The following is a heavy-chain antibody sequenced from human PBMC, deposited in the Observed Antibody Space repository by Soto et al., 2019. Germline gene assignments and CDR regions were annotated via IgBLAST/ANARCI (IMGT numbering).Heavy chain of an antibody. V-gene: IGHV4-30-2*01. CDR1: GGSISSGGYS. J-gene: IGHJ5*02. Sequence: QLQLQESGSGLVKPSQTLSLTCAVSGGSISSGGYSWSWIRQPPGKGLEWIGYIYHSGSTYYNPSPKRRVTXXVXRXXNQFSLKLSSLTAADTAVYYCARAHLPTPHNSFDPWGQGTLVTVSS. CDR2: IYHSGST. CDR3: ARAHLPTPHNSFDP.